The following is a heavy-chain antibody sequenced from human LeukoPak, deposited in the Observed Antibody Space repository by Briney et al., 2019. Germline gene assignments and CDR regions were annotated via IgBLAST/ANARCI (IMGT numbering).Heavy chain of an antibody. D-gene: IGHD3-16*02. Sequence: GGSLRLSCAASGLTVSSNYMSWVRQAPGKGLEWVSVIYSGGSTYYADSVKGRFTISRDNSKNTLYLQMNSLRAEDTAVYYCARDNYDYVWGSYRYTSHWGQGTLVTVSS. CDR3: ARDNYDYVWGSYRYTSH. CDR2: IYSGGST. CDR1: GLTVSSNY. V-gene: IGHV3-53*01. J-gene: IGHJ4*02.